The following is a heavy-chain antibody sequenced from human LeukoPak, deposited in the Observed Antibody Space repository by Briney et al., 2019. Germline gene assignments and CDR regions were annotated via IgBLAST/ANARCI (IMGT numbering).Heavy chain of an antibody. CDR2: IYHSGST. V-gene: IGHV4-38-2*02. D-gene: IGHD6-13*01. Sequence: SETLSLTCTVSGYSISSGYYWGWIRQPPGRGLEWIGNIYHSGSTYYNPSLKSRVTISVDTSKNQFSLKLTSVTATDTAVYYCARSRRSWSTFDYWGQGTLVTVSS. J-gene: IGHJ4*02. CDR1: GYSISSGYY. CDR3: ARSRRSWSTFDY.